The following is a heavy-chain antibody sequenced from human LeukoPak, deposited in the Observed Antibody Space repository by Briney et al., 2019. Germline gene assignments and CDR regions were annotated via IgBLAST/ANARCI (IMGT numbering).Heavy chain of an antibody. D-gene: IGHD3-10*01. V-gene: IGHV4-39*01. CDR2: IFYSGST. Sequence: PSETLSLTCTVSGVSISTSTYYWGWIRQPPGKGLEWIGSIFYSGSTYYNPSLKSRVTISVDTSKNQFSLKLSSVTAADTAVYYCASFSYYGSGSPHFGYWGQGTLSPSPQ. J-gene: IGHJ4*02. CDR1: GVSISTSTYY. CDR3: ASFSYYGSGSPHFGY.